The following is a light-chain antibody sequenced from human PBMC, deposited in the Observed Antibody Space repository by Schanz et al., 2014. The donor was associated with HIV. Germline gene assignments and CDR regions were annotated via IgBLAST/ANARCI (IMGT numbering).Light chain of an antibody. V-gene: IGKV3-20*01. CDR1: QRLSSSY. CDR2: ATS. Sequence: EIVLTQSPGSLSLSPGGRATLSCGASQRLSSSYLAWYQQKRDQPPRLVIYATSTRAAGIPDRFSGTGSGTDFTLTISSLEPEDFAVYYCQQYGSSPTYTFGQGTKLEIK. CDR3: QQYGSSPTYT. J-gene: IGKJ2*01.